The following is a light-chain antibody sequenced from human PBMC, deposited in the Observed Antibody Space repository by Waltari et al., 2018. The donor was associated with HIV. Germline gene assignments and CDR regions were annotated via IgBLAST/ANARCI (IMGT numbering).Light chain of an antibody. CDR2: DVS. Sequence: QSALTQPRSVSGSPGQSVTISCTGTSSDVGVYNFVSWYQQHPGKAPKLMIYDVSKRPSGVPGRFSGSKSGNTASLTISGLQAEDEADYYCCSYAGSYPGVFGGGTKLTVL. J-gene: IGLJ2*01. V-gene: IGLV2-11*01. CDR3: CSYAGSYPGV. CDR1: SSDVGVYNF.